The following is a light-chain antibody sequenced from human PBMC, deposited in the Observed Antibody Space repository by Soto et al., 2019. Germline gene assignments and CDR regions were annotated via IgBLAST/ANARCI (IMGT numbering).Light chain of an antibody. Sequence: EIMMTQSPVTLSVSPGERATLSCRASQSVNSNLAWYQQKPGQAPRLLIYGASTRATGIPASFIGNGSGTEFTLTASSLQPEDFAVYYCQQYNTWPPWTFGQGTKVEI. V-gene: IGKV3-15*01. J-gene: IGKJ1*01. CDR1: QSVNSN. CDR2: GAS. CDR3: QQYNTWPPWT.